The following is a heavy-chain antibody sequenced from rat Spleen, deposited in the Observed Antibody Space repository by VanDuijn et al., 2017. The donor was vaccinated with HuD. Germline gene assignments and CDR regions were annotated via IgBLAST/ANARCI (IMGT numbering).Heavy chain of an antibody. CDR3: ARHLREASGVMDA. J-gene: IGHJ2*01. D-gene: IGHD4-3*01. CDR2: MWAGGGT. V-gene: IGHV2-72*01. Sequence: QVQLKESGPGLVQPSQTLSLTCTVSGFSLTSYHVSWVRQPPGKSLVWVGAMWAGGGTNYDSAVQSRLTISRDTSKSQVLLKMNSLQPEDTGTYYCARHLREASGVMDAWGQGVMVTVSS. CDR1: GFSLTSYH.